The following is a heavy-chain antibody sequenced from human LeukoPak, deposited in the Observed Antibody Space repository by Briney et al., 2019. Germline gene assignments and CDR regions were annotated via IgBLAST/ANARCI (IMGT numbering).Heavy chain of an antibody. CDR2: ISPNSGGT. Sequence: ASVKVSCKASGYTFTGYYMHWVRQPPGQGLEWMGWISPNSGGTNYAQKFQGRVTMTRDTSISTAYMELSRLTSDDTAVYYCARVQVVITTYDSFDIWGQGTMVTVSS. CDR3: ARVQVVITTYDSFDI. CDR1: GYTFTGYY. V-gene: IGHV1-2*02. D-gene: IGHD3-22*01. J-gene: IGHJ3*02.